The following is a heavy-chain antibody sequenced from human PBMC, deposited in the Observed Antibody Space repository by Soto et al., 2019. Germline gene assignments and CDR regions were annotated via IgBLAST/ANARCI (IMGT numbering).Heavy chain of an antibody. V-gene: IGHV1-2*02. CDR1: GYTFTGYY. CDR2: INPNSGGT. Sequence: PGESLKISCKGSGYTFTGYYMHWVRQAPGQGLEWMGWINPNSGGTNYAQKFQGRVTMTRDTSISTAYMELSRLRSDDTAVYYCARDPDPGRFLEWRRDYYYYGMDVWGQGTTVTVSS. CDR3: ARDPDPGRFLEWRRDYYYYGMDV. D-gene: IGHD3-3*01. J-gene: IGHJ6*02.